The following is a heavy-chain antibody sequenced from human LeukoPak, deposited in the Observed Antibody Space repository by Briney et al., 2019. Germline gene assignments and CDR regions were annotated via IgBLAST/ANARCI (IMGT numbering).Heavy chain of an antibody. D-gene: IGHD2-8*01. CDR2: ISLSGLT. Sequence: NPSETLSLTCGVSGGSITTTNFWSWVRQAPGQGLEWIGEISLSGLTNYNSSLSSRVTISLDRAKNHLSLNLRSVAAADTAIYYCTRENGAFFPFGFWGQGTVVTVSS. V-gene: IGHV4-4*02. CDR3: TRENGAFFPFGF. CDR1: GGSITTTNF. J-gene: IGHJ4*02.